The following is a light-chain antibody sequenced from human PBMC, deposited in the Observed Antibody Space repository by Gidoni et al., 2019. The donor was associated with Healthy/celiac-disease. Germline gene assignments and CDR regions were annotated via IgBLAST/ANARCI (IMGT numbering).Light chain of an antibody. CDR3: QKYYSTPA. CDR2: WES. Sequence: DIVMTHAPDSLAVSLGERATINCKSSQSVLYSSNSKNYLAWYQQKPGQPPKLLIYWESTRESGVPDRFSGGGSGADFTLTISSLHAEDVAVYYCQKYYSTPAFGGGTKVEIK. CDR1: QSVLYSSNSKNY. V-gene: IGKV4-1*01. J-gene: IGKJ4*01.